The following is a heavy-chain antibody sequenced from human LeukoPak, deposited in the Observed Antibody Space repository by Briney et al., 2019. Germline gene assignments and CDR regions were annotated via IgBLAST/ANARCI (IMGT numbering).Heavy chain of an antibody. CDR3: ARIDYYDSSGYYYERGGWFDP. CDR1: GGSFSGHY. V-gene: IGHV4-34*01. CDR2: INHSGST. J-gene: IGHJ5*02. D-gene: IGHD3-22*01. Sequence: PSETLSLTCAVYGGSFSGHYWSWIRQPPGKGLEWIGEINHSGSTNYNPSLKSRVTISVDTSKNQFSLKLSSVTAADTAVYYCARIDYYDSSGYYYERGGWFDPWGQGTLVTVSS.